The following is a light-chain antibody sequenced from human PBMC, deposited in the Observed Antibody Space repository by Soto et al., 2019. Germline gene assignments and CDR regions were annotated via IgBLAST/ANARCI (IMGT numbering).Light chain of an antibody. CDR2: DAS. V-gene: IGKV1-13*02. J-gene: IGKJ2*01. Sequence: AIQMTQSPSSLSASVGDRVTITCRASQGIRNDLGWYQQKPGKAPKLLIYDASSLESGVPSRFSGRGSGTEFTLTISSLQPDDCATYYCHTYNSYSLHTFGQGTKVDIK. CDR1: QGIRND. CDR3: HTYNSYSLHT.